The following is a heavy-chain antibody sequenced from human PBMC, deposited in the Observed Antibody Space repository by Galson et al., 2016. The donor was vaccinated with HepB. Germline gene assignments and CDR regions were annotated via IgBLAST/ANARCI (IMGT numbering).Heavy chain of an antibody. Sequence: TLSLTCVVYGGAFSGYYWTWIRQPPGKGLEWIGEINHSGDTNYNQSLKSRVNMSVDTSKKQISLKRTSVNSADTAVYYCARGFPFGPRRSGFRVWGQGTLAIVSS. V-gene: IGHV4-34*01. CDR2: INHSGDT. CDR3: ARGFPFGPRRSGFRV. J-gene: IGHJ4*02. D-gene: IGHD3-3*01. CDR1: GGAFSGYY.